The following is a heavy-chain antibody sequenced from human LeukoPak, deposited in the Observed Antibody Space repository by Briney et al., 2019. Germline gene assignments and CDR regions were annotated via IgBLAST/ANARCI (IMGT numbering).Heavy chain of an antibody. D-gene: IGHD6-19*01. Sequence: PGGSLRLFCAASGFTFSDHFLDWVRQAPGKGLEWVGRSRNKAKSYTTEDGASVKGRFTISRDDLKSTLYLQMNSLESEYTAVYYCTSGDSVAGSDDLDYWGQGTLVTVSS. CDR1: GFTFSDHF. CDR3: TSGDSVAGSDDLDY. V-gene: IGHV3-72*01. CDR2: SRNKAKSYTT. J-gene: IGHJ4*02.